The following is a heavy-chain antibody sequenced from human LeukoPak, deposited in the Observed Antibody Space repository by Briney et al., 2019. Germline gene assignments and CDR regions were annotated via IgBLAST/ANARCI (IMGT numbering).Heavy chain of an antibody. CDR3: ATTLIPRRTINWFDP. Sequence: PSETLSLTCTVSGYSISSGYYWGWIRQPPVKGLEWIGSIYYSGNADYNPSLKSRVTISVDTSKNQFSLKLSSVTAADTAVYYCATTLIPRRTINWFDPWGQGTLVTVSS. J-gene: IGHJ5*02. V-gene: IGHV4-38-2*02. CDR1: GYSISSGYY. D-gene: IGHD3-9*01. CDR2: IYYSGNA.